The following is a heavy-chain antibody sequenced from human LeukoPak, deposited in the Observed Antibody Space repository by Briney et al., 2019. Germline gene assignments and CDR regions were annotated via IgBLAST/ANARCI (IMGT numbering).Heavy chain of an antibody. V-gene: IGHV5-51*01. CDR1: AYKFSNYW. CDR3: ARRDTTYFDY. J-gene: IGHJ4*02. D-gene: IGHD1-1*01. CDR2: IYPDDYDT. Sequence: GESLKISCKGAAYKFSNYWIAWVRQMPGEDLEWMGIIYPDDYDTRYSPSFQGQVTISADKSISTAYLQWTSLKASDTAIYYCARRDTTYFDYWGQGSLVTVSS.